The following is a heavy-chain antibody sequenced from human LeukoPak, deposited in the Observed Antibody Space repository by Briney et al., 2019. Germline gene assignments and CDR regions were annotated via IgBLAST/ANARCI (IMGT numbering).Heavy chain of an antibody. CDR2: IYSGGST. Sequence: GGSLRLSCAASGFTVSSNYMSWVRQAPGKGLEWVSVIYSGGSTYYTDSVKGRFTISRDNSKNTLYLQMNSLRAEDTAVYYCARDYYGSGSYYPLYYYYGMDVWGQGTTVTVSS. D-gene: IGHD3-10*01. CDR1: GFTVSSNY. J-gene: IGHJ6*02. V-gene: IGHV3-53*01. CDR3: ARDYYGSGSYYPLYYYYGMDV.